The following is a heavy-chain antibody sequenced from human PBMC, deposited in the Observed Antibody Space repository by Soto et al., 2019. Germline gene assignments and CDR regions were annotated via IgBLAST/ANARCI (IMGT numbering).Heavy chain of an antibody. Sequence: GGSLRLSCTASGFTFGDYAMSWFRQAPGKGLGWVSYISSSSSTIYYADSVKGRFTISRDNAKNSLYLQMNCLRDEDTAVYYCSRDGGWYDYPYYYYGMDVWGQGTTVTSP. CDR1: GFTFGDYA. CDR3: SRDGGWYDYPYYYYGMDV. D-gene: IGHD2-15*01. CDR2: ISSSSSTI. V-gene: IGHV3-48*02. J-gene: IGHJ6*02.